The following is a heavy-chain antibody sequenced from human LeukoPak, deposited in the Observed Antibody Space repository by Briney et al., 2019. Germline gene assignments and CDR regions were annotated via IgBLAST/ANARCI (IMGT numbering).Heavy chain of an antibody. CDR2: ISFDGTNK. V-gene: IGHV3-30*14. CDR1: GFRFNDHA. J-gene: IGHJ4*02. Sequence: GGSLRLSCEASGFRFNDHAMHWVRQAPGKGLEWVAVISFDGTNKYYADSVDGRFTISRVNSKSTVFLQMDSLRREDTAVYFCASDFGDYQPVDYWGQGTLVTVSS. D-gene: IGHD2-21*01. CDR3: ASDFGDYQPVDY.